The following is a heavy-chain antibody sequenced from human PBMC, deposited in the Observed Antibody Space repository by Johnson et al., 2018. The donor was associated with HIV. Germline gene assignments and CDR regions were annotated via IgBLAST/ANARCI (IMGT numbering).Heavy chain of an antibody. CDR3: AKDISQWLIRAFDI. CDR2: IWYDGSNK. Sequence: QVQLVESGGGLVQPGGSLRLSCAASGFTFSSYGMHWVRQAPGKGLEWVAVIWYDGSNKYYADSVKGRFTISRDNSKNTLYLQMNSLRAEDTAVYYCAKDISQWLIRAFDIWGQGTMVTVSS. D-gene: IGHD5-12*01. CDR1: GFTFSSYG. J-gene: IGHJ3*02. V-gene: IGHV3-30*02.